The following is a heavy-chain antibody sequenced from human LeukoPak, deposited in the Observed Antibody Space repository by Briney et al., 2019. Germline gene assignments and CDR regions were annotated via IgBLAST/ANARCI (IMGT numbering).Heavy chain of an antibody. Sequence: ASVKVSCKASGGTFSSYAISWVRQAPGQGLEWMGRIIPILGIANYAQKFQGRVTITADKSTSTAYVELSSLRSEDTAVYYCARAPIVVVVAASYYYYGMDVWGQGTTVTVSS. CDR1: GGTFSSYA. V-gene: IGHV1-69*04. D-gene: IGHD2-15*01. CDR2: IIPILGIA. CDR3: ARAPIVVVVAASYYYYGMDV. J-gene: IGHJ6*02.